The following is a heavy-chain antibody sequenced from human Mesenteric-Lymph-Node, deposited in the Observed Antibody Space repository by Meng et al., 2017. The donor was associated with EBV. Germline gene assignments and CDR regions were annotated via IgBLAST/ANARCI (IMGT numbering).Heavy chain of an antibody. CDR3: ARVGYNYVYYFDY. Sequence: VKLQGAGPGLVKPSGTLSLTCAVAGGFISSSNWWSWVRQPPGKGLEWIGEVYHSGSANYNPSLKSRVTISVDKSKNQFSLNLSSVTAADTAVYYCARVGYNYVYYFDYWGQGTLVTVSS. CDR2: VYHSGSA. D-gene: IGHD5-18*01. V-gene: IGHV4-4*02. J-gene: IGHJ4*02. CDR1: GGFISSSNW.